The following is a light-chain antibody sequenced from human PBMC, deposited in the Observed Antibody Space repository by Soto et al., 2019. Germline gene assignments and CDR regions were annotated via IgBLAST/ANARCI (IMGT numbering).Light chain of an antibody. CDR3: QQRIT. V-gene: IGKV3-11*01. J-gene: IGKJ5*01. CDR2: DAS. Sequence: EIVLTQSPATLSLSPGERATLSCRASQSVSSYLAWYQQKPGQAPRLLIYDASNRATGIPARFSGSGSGTDFTLTISSLEPEDFAVYYCQQRITFGQGTRL. CDR1: QSVSSY.